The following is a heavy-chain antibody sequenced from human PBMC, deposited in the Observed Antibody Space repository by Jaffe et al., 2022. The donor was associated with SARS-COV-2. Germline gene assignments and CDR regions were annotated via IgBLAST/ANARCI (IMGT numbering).Heavy chain of an antibody. D-gene: IGHD6-19*01. Sequence: QVQLVESGGGVVQPGRSLRLSCAASGFTFSSYGMHWVRQAPGKGLEWVAVIWYDGSNKYYADSVKGRFTISRDNSKNTLYLQMNSLRAEDTAVYYCARFGSEQWLPYNYYYGMDVWGQGTTVTVSS. CDR2: IWYDGSNK. CDR1: GFTFSSYG. CDR3: ARFGSEQWLPYNYYYGMDV. V-gene: IGHV3-33*01. J-gene: IGHJ6*02.